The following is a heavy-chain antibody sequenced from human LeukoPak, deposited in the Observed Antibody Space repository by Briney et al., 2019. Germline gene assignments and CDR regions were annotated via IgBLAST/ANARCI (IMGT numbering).Heavy chain of an antibody. CDR1: GFTFSSYS. V-gene: IGHV3-21*01. J-gene: IGHJ4*02. D-gene: IGHD1-14*01. CDR3: ARDRTGIIFDY. Sequence: GGSLRLSCAASGFTFSSYSMNWVRQAPGKGLGWVSSISSSSSYIYYADSVKGRFTNSRDNAKNSLYLQMNSLRAEDTAVYYCARDRTGIIFDYWGQGTLVTVSS. CDR2: ISSSSSYI.